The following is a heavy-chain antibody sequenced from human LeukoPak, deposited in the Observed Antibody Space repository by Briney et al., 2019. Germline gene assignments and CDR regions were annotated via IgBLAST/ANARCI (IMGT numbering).Heavy chain of an antibody. CDR2: IYTSGST. Sequence: SQTLSLTCTVSGGSISSGSYYWSWIRQPAGKGLEWIGRIYTSGSTNYNPSLKSRVTMSVDTSKNQFSLKLSPVTAADTAVYYCARDRDYYDIPQGWFDPWGQGTLVTVS. J-gene: IGHJ5*02. CDR3: ARDRDYYDIPQGWFDP. D-gene: IGHD3-22*01. V-gene: IGHV4-61*02. CDR1: GGSISSGSYY.